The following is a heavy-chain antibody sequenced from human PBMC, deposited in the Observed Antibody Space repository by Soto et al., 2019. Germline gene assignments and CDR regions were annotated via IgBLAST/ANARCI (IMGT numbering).Heavy chain of an antibody. V-gene: IGHV3-72*01. CDR1: GFTFSNHY. CDR3: SATVITAPVFEY. CDR2: IRNKPNGHTP. Sequence: EVQLAESGGGLVQPGGSLRLSCAGSGFTFSNHYMDWVRQASGKGLEWLGRIRNKPNGHTPEDSASVRGRFTISRDDSKNAVFLQMNSLKAEGPAVYYGSATVITAPVFEYWGQGTVVTVSS. J-gene: IGHJ4*02. D-gene: IGHD1-20*01.